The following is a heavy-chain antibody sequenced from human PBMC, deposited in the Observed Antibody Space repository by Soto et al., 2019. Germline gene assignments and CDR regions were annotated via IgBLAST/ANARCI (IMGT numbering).Heavy chain of an antibody. J-gene: IGHJ6*02. CDR3: AKTVTSVAAPTYYYGMDV. D-gene: IGHD6-6*01. CDR2: IDPSDSYT. Sequence: PGESLKISCKGSGYSFTSYWISWVRQMPGKGLEWMGRIDPSDSYTNYSPSFQGHVTISADKSISTAYLQWSSRKALDTAMYYCAKTVTSVAAPTYYYGMDVWGQGPTVPSP. CDR1: GYSFTSYW. V-gene: IGHV5-10-1*01.